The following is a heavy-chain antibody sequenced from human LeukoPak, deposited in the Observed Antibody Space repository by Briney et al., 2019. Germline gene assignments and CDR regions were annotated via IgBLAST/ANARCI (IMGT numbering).Heavy chain of an antibody. Sequence: SETLSLTCTVSGGSISSGDYHWSWIRQPAGKGLEWIGRTYTSGSTSYSPSLKSRVTISVDTSKNQFSLGLSSVTAADAAVYYCATAGLGVYYFDYWGQGTLVTVSS. J-gene: IGHJ4*02. CDR2: TYTSGST. CDR3: ATAGLGVYYFDY. V-gene: IGHV4-61*02. CDR1: GGSISSGDYH. D-gene: IGHD3-10*01.